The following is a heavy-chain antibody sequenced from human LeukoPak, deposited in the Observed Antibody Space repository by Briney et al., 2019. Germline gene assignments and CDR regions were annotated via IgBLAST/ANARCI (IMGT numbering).Heavy chain of an antibody. Sequence: ASVKVSCKASGGTFSSYAISWVRQAPGQGLEWMGRIIPILGIANYAQKFQGRVTITADKSTSTAYMELSSLRSEDTAVYYCARTVARSSSWYLGQRGGDSDYWGQGTLVTVSS. V-gene: IGHV1-69*04. CDR2: IIPILGIA. CDR3: ARTVARSSSWYLGQRGGDSDY. D-gene: IGHD6-13*01. CDR1: GGTFSSYA. J-gene: IGHJ4*02.